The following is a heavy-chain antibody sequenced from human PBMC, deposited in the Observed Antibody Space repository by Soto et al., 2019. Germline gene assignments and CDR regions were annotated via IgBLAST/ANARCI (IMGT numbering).Heavy chain of an antibody. CDR1: GGSISSYY. J-gene: IGHJ4*02. CDR2: IYYSGST. Sequence: SESLSLTCTVSGGSISSYYWSWIRQPPGKGLECIGYIYYSGSTNYNPSLKSRVTISVDTSKNQFSLKLSSVTAADTAVYYCARAFCGKYYYDSSGYSDCFFDYWGQGTLVTVSS. V-gene: IGHV4-59*01. D-gene: IGHD3-22*01. CDR3: ARAFCGKYYYDSSGYSDCFFDY.